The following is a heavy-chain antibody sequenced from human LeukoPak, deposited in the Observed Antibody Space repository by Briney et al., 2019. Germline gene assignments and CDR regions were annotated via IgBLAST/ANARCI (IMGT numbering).Heavy chain of an antibody. J-gene: IGHJ4*02. V-gene: IGHV3-21*01. D-gene: IGHD4-17*01. CDR2: ISSSSSYI. CDR1: GFTFSSYS. CDR3: ARGLMTTVTNFDY. Sequence: PGGSLRLSCAASGFTFSSYSMNWVRQAPGKGLEWVSPISSSSSYIYYADSVKGRFTISRDNAKNSLYLQMNSLRAEDTAVYYCARGLMTTVTNFDYWGQGTLVTVYS.